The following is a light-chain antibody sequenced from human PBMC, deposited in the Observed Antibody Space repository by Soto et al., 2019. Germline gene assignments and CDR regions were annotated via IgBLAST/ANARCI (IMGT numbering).Light chain of an antibody. J-gene: IGLJ1*01. Sequence: QSALTQPPSVSGAPGQRVTISCTGSSSNIGAGYDVHWYQQLPGTAPKLLIYDNSNRPSGVPDRFSGSKSGTSASLAITGLQAEDEADYYCQSFDSSLSAYVFGTGTKLTV. CDR1: SSNIGAGYD. CDR3: QSFDSSLSAYV. V-gene: IGLV1-40*01. CDR2: DNS.